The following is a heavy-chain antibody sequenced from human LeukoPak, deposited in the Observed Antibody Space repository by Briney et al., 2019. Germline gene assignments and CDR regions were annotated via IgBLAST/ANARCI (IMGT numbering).Heavy chain of an antibody. D-gene: IGHD3-22*01. CDR1: GGSISSSNYY. CDR3: ARRGPESSGYYFDY. Sequence: PSETLSLTCTVSGGSISSSNYYWGWIRQPPGKGLEWIRSIYYSGSSYYNPSLKSRVTISVDTSKSQFSLKLSSVTAADTAVYYCARRGPESSGYYFDYWGQGTLVTVSS. J-gene: IGHJ4*02. CDR2: IYYSGSS. V-gene: IGHV4-39*01.